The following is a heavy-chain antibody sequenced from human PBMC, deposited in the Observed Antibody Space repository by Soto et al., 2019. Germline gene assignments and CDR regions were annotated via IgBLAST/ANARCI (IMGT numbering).Heavy chain of an antibody. CDR3: ARVTYGDYNFLDS. Sequence: QALLIQSGAEVRRPGATVKISCKASENTFTNFFFHWVRQAPGRSLEWLGMVNPTFGVTKYEQRFQGRLTMTGDTSTSTVFLAVRCMTSNDTALYFCARVTYGDYNFLDSWGQGNLVIVSS. CDR2: VNPTFGVT. J-gene: IGHJ5*01. D-gene: IGHD4-17*01. V-gene: IGHV1-46*01. CDR1: ENTFTNFF.